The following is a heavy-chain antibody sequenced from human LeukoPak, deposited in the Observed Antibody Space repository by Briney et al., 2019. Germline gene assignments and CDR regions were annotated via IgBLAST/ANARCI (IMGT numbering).Heavy chain of an antibody. J-gene: IGHJ4*02. V-gene: IGHV3-74*01. CDR2: INPDDGST. Sequence: PGGSLRLSCAASGFTFRKYWLHWVRQAPGKGLVWVSRINPDDGSTSYADSVKGRFTISRDNAKNSLYLQMNSLRAEDTALYYCAKDIFTGIAAAGAIDYWGQGTLVTVSS. D-gene: IGHD6-13*01. CDR3: AKDIFTGIAAAGAIDY. CDR1: GFTFRKYW.